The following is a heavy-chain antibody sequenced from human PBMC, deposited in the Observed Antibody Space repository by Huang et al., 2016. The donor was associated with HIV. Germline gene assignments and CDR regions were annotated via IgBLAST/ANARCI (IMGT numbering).Heavy chain of an antibody. CDR1: GFSFSDSG. D-gene: IGHD3-10*01. Sequence: VEPGRSLRVSCAASGFSFSDSGMHWVRQGPGKGLAGVAVISYDGRNKFYADNSKNTVYLQMNSLRAGDTAVYYCAKDRRAYYYGSGIEYWGQGARVTVSS. J-gene: IGHJ4*02. CDR3: AKDRRAYYYGSGIEY. V-gene: IGHV3-30*18. CDR2: ISYDGRNK.